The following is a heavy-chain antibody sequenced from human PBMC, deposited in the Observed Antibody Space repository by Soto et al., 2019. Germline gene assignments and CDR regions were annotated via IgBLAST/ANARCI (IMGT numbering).Heavy chain of an antibody. Sequence: GESLKISCQGSGYRFSTYWIGWVRQMPGKGLEWMGIIYGGDSDTRYIPSFHGQVTISADKSISTAYLQWSSLKASDTAMYYCARLRKCSGGTCYADYWGQRTPVTVSS. CDR2: IYGGDSDT. CDR1: GYRFSTYW. D-gene: IGHD2-15*01. CDR3: ARLRKCSGGTCYADY. V-gene: IGHV5-51*01. J-gene: IGHJ4*02.